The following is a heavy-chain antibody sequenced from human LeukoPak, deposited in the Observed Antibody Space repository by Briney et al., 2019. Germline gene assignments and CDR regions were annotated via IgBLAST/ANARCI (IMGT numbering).Heavy chain of an antibody. D-gene: IGHD4/OR15-4a*01. CDR1: GYTFTSYY. CDR3: ARDGAGSGHSTRTLAY. J-gene: IGHJ4*02. CDR2: INPSGGST. V-gene: IGHV1-46*01. Sequence: ASVKVSCKASGYTFTSYYMHWVRQAPGQGLEWMGVINPSGGSTSYAQKFQGRVTMTRDMSTSTVYMELSSLRSEDTAVYYCARDGAGSGHSTRTLAYWGQGTLVTVSS.